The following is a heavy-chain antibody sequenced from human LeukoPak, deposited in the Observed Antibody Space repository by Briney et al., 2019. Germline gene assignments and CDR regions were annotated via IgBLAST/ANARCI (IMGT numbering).Heavy chain of an antibody. J-gene: IGHJ6*02. D-gene: IGHD2-15*01. V-gene: IGHV7-4-1*02. CDR2: INTNSGNP. CDR3: AKDGGSGTYYYFYGMDV. Sequence: GASVKVSCKASGYSFTTYTINWVRQAPGQGLEWMGWINTNSGNPAYAQGFTGRFVFSLDTSVSTAYLQISSLKAEDTAAYYCAKDGGSGTYYYFYGMDVWGQGTTVTVSS. CDR1: GYSFTTYT.